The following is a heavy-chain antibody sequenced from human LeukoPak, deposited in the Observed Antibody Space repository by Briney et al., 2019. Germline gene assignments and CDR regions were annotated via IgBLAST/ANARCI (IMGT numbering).Heavy chain of an antibody. CDR1: GYTFTSHD. Sequence: GASVKVSCKXSGYTFTSHDINWVRQATGQGLEWMGWMNPNSGNTGYAQKFQGRVTMTRNTSISTAYTELSSLRSEDTAVYYCATEKEGAFDYWGQGTLVTVSS. CDR2: MNPNSGNT. CDR3: ATEKEGAFDY. J-gene: IGHJ4*02. V-gene: IGHV1-8*01. D-gene: IGHD1-26*01.